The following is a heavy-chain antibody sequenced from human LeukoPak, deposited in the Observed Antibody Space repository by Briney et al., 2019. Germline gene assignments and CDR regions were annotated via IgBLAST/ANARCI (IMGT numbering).Heavy chain of an antibody. J-gene: IGHJ6*03. D-gene: IGHD3-10*01. V-gene: IGHV4-34*01. CDR3: ARRYYGSGSFRPYYYYMDV. CDR2: INNSGST. CDR1: GFTLSSYS. Sequence: GSLRLSCAASGFTLSSYSMTWVRQPPGKGLEWIGEINNSGSTNYNPSLKSRVTISVDTSKNQFSLKLSSVTAADTAVYYCARRYYGSGSFRPYYYYMDVWGKGTTVTVSS.